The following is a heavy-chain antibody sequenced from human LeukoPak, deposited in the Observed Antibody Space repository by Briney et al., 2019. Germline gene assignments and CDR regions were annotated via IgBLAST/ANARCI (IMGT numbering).Heavy chain of an antibody. J-gene: IGHJ5*02. Sequence: ASVKVSCKASGYTFTSYYMHWVRQAPGQGLEWMGIINPSGGSTSYAQKFQGRVTMTRDTSTSTVYMELSSLRSEDTAVYYCAREMGPSYATAMVKNWFDPWGQGTLVTVSP. V-gene: IGHV1-46*01. CDR2: INPSGGST. CDR3: AREMGPSYATAMVKNWFDP. D-gene: IGHD5-18*01. CDR1: GYTFTSYY.